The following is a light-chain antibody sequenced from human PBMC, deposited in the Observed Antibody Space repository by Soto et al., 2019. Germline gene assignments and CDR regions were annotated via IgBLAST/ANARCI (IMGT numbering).Light chain of an antibody. J-gene: IGLJ3*02. V-gene: IGLV1-44*01. CDR2: NNN. CDR3: ATWDDSLNARVV. CDR1: RSNIGNNA. Sequence: QSVLTQPPSASGTPGQTVTISCSGSRSNIGNNAVSWYQQFPGTAPKLLIYNNNQRPSGVPDRFSGSKSGTSASLAISGLHSEDEADYYCATWDDSLNARVVFGGGTKLTVL.